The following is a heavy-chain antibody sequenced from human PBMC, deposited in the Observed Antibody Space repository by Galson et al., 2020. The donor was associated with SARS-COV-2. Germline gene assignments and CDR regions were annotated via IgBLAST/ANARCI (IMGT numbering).Heavy chain of an antibody. J-gene: IGHJ4*02. D-gene: IGHD6-6*01. CDR1: GYTFTSYG. CDR3: ARDIALEYSSSSFSPAAFDY. Sequence: ASVKVSCKASGYTFTSYGISWVRQAPGQGLEWMGWISAYNGNTNYAQKLQGRVTITTDTSTSTAYMELRSLRSDDTAVYYCARDIALEYSSSSFSPAAFDYWGQGTLVTVSS. CDR2: ISAYNGNT. V-gene: IGHV1-18*04.